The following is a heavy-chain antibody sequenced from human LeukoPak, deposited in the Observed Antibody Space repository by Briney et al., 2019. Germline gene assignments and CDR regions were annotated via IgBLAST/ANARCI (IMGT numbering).Heavy chain of an antibody. D-gene: IGHD1-26*01. J-gene: IGHJ4*02. CDR2: LYSGGTT. Sequence: GGSLRLSCAISGFTVSGNYMNWVRQAPGKGLEWVSVLYSGGTTSYADSVKGRFTISRDNSKNTLYLQMNSLRAEDTAVYYRARGRWEPGGGVDYWGQGTVVTVSS. CDR3: ARGRWEPGGGVDY. CDR1: GFTVSGNY. V-gene: IGHV3-66*01.